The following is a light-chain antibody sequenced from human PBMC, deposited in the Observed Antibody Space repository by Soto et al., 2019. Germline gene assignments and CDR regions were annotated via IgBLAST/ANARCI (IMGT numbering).Light chain of an antibody. J-gene: IGKJ2*01. CDR3: QQYNNWPPYT. CDR1: QSVSSN. Sequence: EIVMKQSPATLSVSPGERATLSCRASQSVSSNLAWYQQKPGQAPRLLIYGASTRATGIPARFSGSGSGTEFTLTISSMQTEDVAVYYCQQYNNWPPYTFGQGTKLEIK. CDR2: GAS. V-gene: IGKV3-15*01.